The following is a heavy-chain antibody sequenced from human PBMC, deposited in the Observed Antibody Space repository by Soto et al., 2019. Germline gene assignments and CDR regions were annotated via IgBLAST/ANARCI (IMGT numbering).Heavy chain of an antibody. V-gene: IGHV2-5*02. Sequence: QITLQESGPTLVKPTQTLTLTCTFSGFSFTTSGVGVGWIRQSPGKALEWLALIYWDGDKRYSPSLKSRLTITKDTSKNQVVLTMTNMDPVDTATYYCAHSLQQLIRGRYSGRFDSWGQGTLVTVSS. J-gene: IGHJ4*02. CDR3: AHSLQQLIRGRYSGRFDS. CDR1: GFSFTTSGVG. CDR2: IYWDGDK. D-gene: IGHD6-13*01.